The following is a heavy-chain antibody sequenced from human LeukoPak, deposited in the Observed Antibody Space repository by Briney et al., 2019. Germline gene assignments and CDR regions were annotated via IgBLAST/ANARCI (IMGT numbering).Heavy chain of an antibody. CDR3: ARGLVPEGYNSGWYGYYYYGMDV. Sequence: LETLSLTCTVSGGSISSYYWSWIRQPPGKGLEWIGYIYYSGSTNYNPSLKSRVTISVDTSKNQFSLKLNSVTAADTAVYYCARGLVPEGYNSGWYGYYYYGMDVWGQGTTVTVSS. D-gene: IGHD6-19*01. CDR2: IYYSGST. CDR1: GGSISSYY. V-gene: IGHV4-59*01. J-gene: IGHJ6*02.